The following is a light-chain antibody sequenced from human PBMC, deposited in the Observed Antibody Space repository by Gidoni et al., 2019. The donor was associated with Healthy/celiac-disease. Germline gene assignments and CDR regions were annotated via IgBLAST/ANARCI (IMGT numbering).Light chain of an antibody. CDR1: QSISSY. J-gene: IGKJ3*01. V-gene: IGKV1-39*01. CDR2: AAS. Sequence: DIQLTPSPSSLSASVGDRVTITCRASQSISSYLNWYQQKPGKAPKLLIYAASSFQSGVPSRFSGIGSGTDFTLTISSLQPEDFATYFCQQSYSTPVFGPGTKVDIK. CDR3: QQSYSTPV.